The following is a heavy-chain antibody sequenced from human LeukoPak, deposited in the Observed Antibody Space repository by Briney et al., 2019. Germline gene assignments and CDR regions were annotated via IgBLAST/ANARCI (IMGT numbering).Heavy chain of an antibody. Sequence: GGSLRLSCAASGFTFRSYGMSWVRQTIGKGLECVAKIREDGSEKHYVDSVKGRFTISRDNARNSLYLQMNNLRVEDTAVYYCARDYTGGWNDYWGQGTLVTVSS. V-gene: IGHV3-7*01. J-gene: IGHJ4*02. CDR3: ARDYTGGWNDY. CDR1: GFTFRSYG. D-gene: IGHD7-27*01. CDR2: IREDGSEK.